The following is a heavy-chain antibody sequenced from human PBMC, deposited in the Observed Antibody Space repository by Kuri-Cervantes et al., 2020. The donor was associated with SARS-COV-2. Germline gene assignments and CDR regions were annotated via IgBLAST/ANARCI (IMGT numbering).Heavy chain of an antibody. D-gene: IGHD2-21*01. CDR1: GFTFSNYW. Sequence: GGSLRLSCAASGFTFSNYWMHWVRQAPGKGLVWVSRINSDGRSTSYADSVKGRFTISRDNSQNTLYLHMKSLRSEDTAMYYCAKDRVGVQDFWGQGTLVTVSS. J-gene: IGHJ4*02. V-gene: IGHV3-74*01. CDR2: INSDGRST. CDR3: AKDRVGVQDF.